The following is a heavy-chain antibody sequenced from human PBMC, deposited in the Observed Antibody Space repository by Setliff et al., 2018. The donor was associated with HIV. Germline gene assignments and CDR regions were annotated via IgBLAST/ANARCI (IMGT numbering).Heavy chain of an antibody. CDR1: GGSFSGYY. J-gene: IGHJ4*02. V-gene: IGHV4-34*01. CDR3: ARQQTALFVDY. Sequence: PSETLSLTCAVYGGSFSGYYWSWIRQPPGKGLEWIGEINHSGSTNYNPSLKSRVTISVDTSKNQFSLKLSSVTAADTAVYYCARQQTALFVDYWGQGTLVTVSS. CDR2: INHSGST. D-gene: IGHD2-21*02.